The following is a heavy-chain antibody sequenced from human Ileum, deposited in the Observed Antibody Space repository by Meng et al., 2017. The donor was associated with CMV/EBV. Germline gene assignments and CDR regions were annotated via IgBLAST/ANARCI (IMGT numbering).Heavy chain of an antibody. CDR1: GGSISNYY. CDR3: ARAAARGVPVDY. D-gene: IGHD3-10*01. Sequence: VHLRGAGPGLVKPSETLSLTCAVSGGSISNYYWTWIRQPAGKGLEFIGRVSPGGIEYNPSLMSRVTMSLDTSRNQLSLNLNSVTAADTAVYYCARAAARGVPVDYWGQGILVTVSS. V-gene: IGHV4-4*07. J-gene: IGHJ4*02. CDR2: VSPGGI.